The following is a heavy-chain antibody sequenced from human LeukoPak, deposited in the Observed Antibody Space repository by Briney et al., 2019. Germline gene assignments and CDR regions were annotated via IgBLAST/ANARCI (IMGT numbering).Heavy chain of an antibody. CDR1: GFTFSDYY. J-gene: IGHJ6*02. Sequence: PGGSLRLSCAASGFTFSDYYMSWIRQAPGKGLEWVSYISSSGTTIYYADSVKGRFTISRDNAKNSLYLQMNSLRAEDTAVYYCARDMGPYYYYGMDVWGQGTTVTVSS. D-gene: IGHD3-10*01. CDR2: ISSSGTTI. CDR3: ARDMGPYYYYGMDV. V-gene: IGHV3-11*01.